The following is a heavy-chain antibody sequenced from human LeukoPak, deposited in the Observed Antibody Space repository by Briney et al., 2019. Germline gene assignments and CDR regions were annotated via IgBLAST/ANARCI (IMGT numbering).Heavy chain of an antibody. Sequence: SETLSLTCTVSGGSISSSSYYWGWIRQPPGKGLEWIGYIYYSGSTNYNPSLKSRVTISVDTSKNQFSLKLSSVTAADTAVYYCARVGGVMGSSFDAFDIWGQGTMVTVSS. CDR3: ARVGGVMGSSFDAFDI. D-gene: IGHD6-13*01. V-gene: IGHV4-61*05. CDR2: IYYSGST. CDR1: GGSISSSSYY. J-gene: IGHJ3*02.